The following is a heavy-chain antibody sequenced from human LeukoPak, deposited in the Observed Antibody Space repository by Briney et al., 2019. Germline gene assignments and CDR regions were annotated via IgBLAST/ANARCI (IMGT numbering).Heavy chain of an antibody. V-gene: IGHV3-23*01. D-gene: IGHD2-15*01. CDR3: ASVGVVAATPYWYFDH. J-gene: IGHJ2*01. CDR1: GFTFSSYA. CDR2: ISGSGSTT. Sequence: GGSLRLSCAASGFTFSSYAMTWVRQAPGKGLEWVSAISGSGSTTYYADSVKGRFTISRDNSKNTLYLQMNSLRVEDTAVYYCASVGVVAATPYWYFDHWGRGTLVTVSS.